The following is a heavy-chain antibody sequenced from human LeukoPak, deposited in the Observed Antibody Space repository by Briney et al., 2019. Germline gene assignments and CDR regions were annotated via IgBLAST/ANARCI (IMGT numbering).Heavy chain of an antibody. Sequence: SETLSLTCTVSGGSISSYYWSWIRQPPGKGLEWIGYIYYSGSTNYNPSLKSRVTISVDTSKNQFSLKLSSVTAADTAVYYCARMGSYCSGGSCYVWFDPRGQGTLVTVSS. CDR2: IYYSGST. D-gene: IGHD2-15*01. CDR1: GGSISSYY. J-gene: IGHJ5*02. CDR3: ARMGSYCSGGSCYVWFDP. V-gene: IGHV4-59*01.